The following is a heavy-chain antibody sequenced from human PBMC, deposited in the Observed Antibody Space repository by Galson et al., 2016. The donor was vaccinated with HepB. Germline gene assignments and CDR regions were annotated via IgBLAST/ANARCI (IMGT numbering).Heavy chain of an antibody. CDR3: AKDYRYSSGYDAFDI. CDR1: GFTFSSFP. D-gene: IGHD6-19*01. Sequence: SLRLSCAASGFTFSSFPMNWVRQAPGKGPQWVSAISANGGTTYYGDSVKGRFTISRDNSKNTVYLQMNSLRAEDTAVYYCAKDYRYSSGYDAFDIWGQGTRGTVSS. J-gene: IGHJ3*02. V-gene: IGHV3-23*01. CDR2: ISANGGTT.